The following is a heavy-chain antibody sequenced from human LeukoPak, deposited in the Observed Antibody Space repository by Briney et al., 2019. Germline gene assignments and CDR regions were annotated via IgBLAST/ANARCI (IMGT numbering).Heavy chain of an antibody. Sequence: SETLSLTCAVYGGSFSGYYWSWIRQPPGKGLEWIGEINHSGNTNSNPSLKSRVTMSVDTSKNQFSLKLSSLTAADTANCARGRYGSLWGQGTLVTVSS. D-gene: IGHD5-18*01. J-gene: IGHJ4*02. CDR1: GGSFSGYY. CDR3: ARGRYGSL. V-gene: IGHV4-34*01. CDR2: INHSGNT.